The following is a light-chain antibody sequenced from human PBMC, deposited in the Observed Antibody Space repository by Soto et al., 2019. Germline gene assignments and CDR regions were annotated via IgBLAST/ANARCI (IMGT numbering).Light chain of an antibody. V-gene: IGKV1-39*01. CDR1: LTIGDS. CDR3: LQTYNLPRT. J-gene: IGKJ1*01. Sequence: DIQMTQSPSSLSASVGDRVTITCRASLTIGDSLSWFQQKAGKPPTLLIYGASALQSGVTARFSGSGSGTDFTLTISNMQREDFATYYCLQTYNLPRTFGQGTKVDIK. CDR2: GAS.